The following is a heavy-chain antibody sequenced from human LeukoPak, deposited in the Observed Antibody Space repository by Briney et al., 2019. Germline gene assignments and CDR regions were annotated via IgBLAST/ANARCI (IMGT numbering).Heavy chain of an antibody. CDR2: IYYSGST. D-gene: IGHD3-3*01. V-gene: IGHV4-61*08. CDR3: ARSTYDFWSGYFPGDYFDY. J-gene: IGHJ4*02. CDR1: GGSISSGGYY. Sequence: SETLSLTCTVSGGSISSGGYYWSWIRQHPGKGLEWIGYIYYSGSTNYNPSLKSRATISVDTSKNQFSLKLSSVTAADTAVYYCARSTYDFWSGYFPGDYFDYWGQGTLVTVSS.